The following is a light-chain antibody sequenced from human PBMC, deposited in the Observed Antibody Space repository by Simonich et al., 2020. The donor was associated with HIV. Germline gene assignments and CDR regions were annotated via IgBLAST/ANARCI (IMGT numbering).Light chain of an antibody. CDR2: EIS. CDR1: SSDVGGYNY. Sequence: QFALTQPPSASGSPGQSVTISCTGPSSDVGGYNYFSWYQQHPGKAPKLIIYEISKRPSGFPDRVSGSKSGNTASLTVSGLQAEDEADYYCSSYAGSNNLVFGGGTKVTVL. J-gene: IGLJ3*02. CDR3: SSYAGSNNLV. V-gene: IGLV2-8*01.